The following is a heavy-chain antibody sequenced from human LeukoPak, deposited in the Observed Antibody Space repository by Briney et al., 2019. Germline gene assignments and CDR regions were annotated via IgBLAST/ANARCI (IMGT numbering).Heavy chain of an antibody. CDR1: GYTFTSYG. J-gene: IGHJ4*02. D-gene: IGHD3-22*01. CDR3: ARDAGERYYDSGVKDY. V-gene: IGHV1-18*01. CDR2: ISAYNGNT. Sequence: ASVKVSCKASGYTFTSYGISWVRQAPGQGLEWMGWISAYNGNTNYAQKLQGRVTMTTDTSTSTAYMELRSLRSDDTAVYYCARDAGERYYDSGVKDYWGQGTLVTVSS.